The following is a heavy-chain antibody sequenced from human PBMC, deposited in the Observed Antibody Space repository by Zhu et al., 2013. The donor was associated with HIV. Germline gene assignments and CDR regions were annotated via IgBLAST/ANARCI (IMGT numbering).Heavy chain of an antibody. CDR1: GYTFTSYG. CDR2: ISAYNGNT. D-gene: IGHD5-18*01. J-gene: IGHJ6*02. Sequence: QVQLVQSGAEVKKPGASVKVSCKASGYTFTSYGISWVRQAPGQGLEWMGWISAYNGNTNYAQKLQGRVTMTTDTSTSTAYMELRSLRSDDTAVYYCARERIGQQLWTHYYYGMDVWGQGTTVTVSS. V-gene: IGHV1-18*01. CDR3: ARERIGQQLWTHYYYGMDV.